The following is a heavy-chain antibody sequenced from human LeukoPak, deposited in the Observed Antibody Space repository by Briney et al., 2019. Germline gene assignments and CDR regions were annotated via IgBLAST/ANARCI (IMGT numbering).Heavy chain of an antibody. D-gene: IGHD2-2*01. V-gene: IGHV1-18*01. J-gene: IGHJ6*03. Sequence: ASVKVSCKASGYTFASYDISWVRQAPGQGLEWMGWISAYNGNTNYAQKLQGRVTMTTDTSTSTAYMEPRSLRSDDTAVYYCARVDVVAARYYYYYMDVWGKGTTVTVSS. CDR2: ISAYNGNT. CDR1: GYTFASYD. CDR3: ARVDVVAARYYYYYMDV.